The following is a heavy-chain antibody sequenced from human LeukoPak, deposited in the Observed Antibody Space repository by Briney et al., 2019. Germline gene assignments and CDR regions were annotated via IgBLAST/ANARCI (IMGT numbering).Heavy chain of an antibody. V-gene: IGHV4-59*08. CDR1: GGSISGYY. CDR3: ARHRYSSSSYFDY. D-gene: IGHD6-6*01. Sequence: SETLSLTCTVSGGSISGYYWSWIRQPPGKGLEWIGYIYYSGSTNYNPSLKSRVTISVDTSKNQFSLKLSSVTAADTAVYYCARHRYSSSSYFDYWGRGTLVTVSS. J-gene: IGHJ4*02. CDR2: IYYSGST.